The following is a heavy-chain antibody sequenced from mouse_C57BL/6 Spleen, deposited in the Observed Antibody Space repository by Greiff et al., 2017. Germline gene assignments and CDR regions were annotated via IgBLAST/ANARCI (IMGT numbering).Heavy chain of an antibody. Sequence: EVKVVESGGGLVQPKGSLKLSCAASGFSFNTYAMNWVRQAPGKGVEWVARIRSKSNNYATYYADSVKDRFTISRDDSESMLYLQMNNLKTEDTAMYYCVSGSGTGYWGQGTTLTVSS. CDR3: VSGSGTGY. CDR2: IRSKSNNYAT. V-gene: IGHV10-1*01. D-gene: IGHD4-1*01. J-gene: IGHJ2*01. CDR1: GFSFNTYA.